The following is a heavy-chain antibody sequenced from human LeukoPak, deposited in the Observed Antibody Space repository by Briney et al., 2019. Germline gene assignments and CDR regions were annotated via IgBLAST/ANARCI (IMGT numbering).Heavy chain of an antibody. CDR1: GGSISSSSYY. V-gene: IGHV4-39*01. CDR3: ARLQATAVWLGGFDY. Sequence: PSETLSLTCTVSGGSISSSSYYWGWIRQPPGKGLEWIGSIYYSGSTYYNPSLKSRVTISVDTSKNQFSLKLSSVTAADTAVYYCARLQATAVWLGGFDYWGQGTLVTVSS. J-gene: IGHJ4*02. D-gene: IGHD6-19*01. CDR2: IYYSGST.